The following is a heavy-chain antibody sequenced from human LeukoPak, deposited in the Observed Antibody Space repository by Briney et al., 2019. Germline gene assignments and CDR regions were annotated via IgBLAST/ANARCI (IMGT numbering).Heavy chain of an antibody. CDR3: ARYRRGMVIVPAADWYFDL. V-gene: IGHV4-34*01. CDR2: INHSGST. D-gene: IGHD2-2*01. Sequence: PSETLSLTCAVYGGSFSGYYWSWIRQPPGKGLEWIGEINHSGSTNYNPSLKSRVTISVDTSKNQFSLKLSSVTAADTAVYYCARYRRGMVIVPAADWYFDLWGRGTLVTVSS. J-gene: IGHJ2*01. CDR1: GGSFSGYY.